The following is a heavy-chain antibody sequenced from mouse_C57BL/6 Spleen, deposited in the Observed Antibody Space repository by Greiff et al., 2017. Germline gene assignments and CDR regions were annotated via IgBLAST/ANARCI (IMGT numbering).Heavy chain of an antibody. J-gene: IGHJ3*01. CDR2: IHPNSGST. D-gene: IGHD2-4*01. CDR3: GRSCYDYDGAWFAY. Sequence: QVQLQQPGAELVKPGASVKLSCKASGYTFTSYWMHWVKQRPGQGLEWIGMIHPNSGSTNYNEKFNSKATLTVDKSSSTAYMQRSSLTSEDSAVYYCGRSCYDYDGAWFAYWGQGTLVTVSA. V-gene: IGHV1-64*01. CDR1: GYTFTSYW.